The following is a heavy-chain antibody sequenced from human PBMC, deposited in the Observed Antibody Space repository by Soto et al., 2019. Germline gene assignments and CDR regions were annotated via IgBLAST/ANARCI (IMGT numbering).Heavy chain of an antibody. D-gene: IGHD3-3*01. CDR3: AAXINYDFWSGPPHYGMDV. Sequence: ASVKVSCKVSGGTFSSHAISWVRQAPGQGLEWMGGIIPFFKATSFAQKFQERVTITRDMSTSTAHMELSSLRSEDTAVYYCAAXINYDFWSGPPHYGMDVWGQGTTVTVSS. J-gene: IGHJ6*02. CDR2: IIPFFKAT. V-gene: IGHV1-69*05. CDR1: GGTFSSHA.